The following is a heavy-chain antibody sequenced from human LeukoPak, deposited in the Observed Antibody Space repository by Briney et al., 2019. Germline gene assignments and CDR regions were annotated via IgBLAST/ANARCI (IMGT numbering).Heavy chain of an antibody. D-gene: IGHD3-22*01. CDR2: IWYGGSNK. Sequence: GGSLRLSCAASGFTFSSYGMHWVRQAPGKGLEWVAVIWYGGSNKYYADSVKGRFTISRDNSKNTLHLQMNSLTAEDTAVYYWAKPSHTRSDYYDSSGYPVYCGQGTLVTVSP. J-gene: IGHJ4*02. CDR1: GFTFSSYG. V-gene: IGHV3-30*02. CDR3: AKPSHTRSDYYDSSGYPVY.